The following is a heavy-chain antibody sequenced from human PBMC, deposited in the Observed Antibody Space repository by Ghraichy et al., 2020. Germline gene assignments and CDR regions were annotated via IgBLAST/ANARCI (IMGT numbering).Heavy chain of an antibody. J-gene: IGHJ6*03. Sequence: GGSLRLSCTASGFTFTNHWMDWVRQAPGKGLEWVANIAEDGGQKNYMDSVKGRFFISRDNAKNSVFLQMNSLTDEDTGVYYCARVFQGSPSDRMDVWGKGTTVTVSS. CDR1: GFTFTNHW. V-gene: IGHV3-7*01. CDR2: IAEDGGQK. CDR3: ARVFQGSPSDRMDV. D-gene: IGHD2-15*01.